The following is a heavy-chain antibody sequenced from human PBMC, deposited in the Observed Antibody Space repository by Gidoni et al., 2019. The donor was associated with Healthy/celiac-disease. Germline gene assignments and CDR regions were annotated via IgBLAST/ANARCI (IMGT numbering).Heavy chain of an antibody. Sequence: QVQLQESGPGLVKPSEPLSLTCTVSGGSIITYYWSWIRQPPGNGLEWIGYIYYSGSTDYNPSLKSRVTISVDKSKNQFSLKMSSVTAADTAMYYCARGTGAGRYYYGMDVWGQGTTVTVSS. V-gene: IGHV4-59*01. CDR1: GGSIITYY. J-gene: IGHJ6*02. D-gene: IGHD2-8*02. CDR2: IYYSGST. CDR3: ARGTGAGRYYYGMDV.